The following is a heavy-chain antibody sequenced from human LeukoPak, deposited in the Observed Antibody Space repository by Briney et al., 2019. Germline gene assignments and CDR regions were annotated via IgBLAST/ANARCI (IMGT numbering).Heavy chain of an antibody. CDR2: IIPILGIA. J-gene: IGHJ6*02. CDR1: GGTFSSYA. V-gene: IGHV1-69*04. Sequence: SVKVSCKASGGTFSSYAISWVRQAPGQGLEWMGRIIPILGIANYAQKFQGRVTITADKSTSTAYMELSSLRSGDTAVYYCARVDFWSGYTHYYYYYGMDVWGQGTTVTVSS. D-gene: IGHD3-3*01. CDR3: ARVDFWSGYTHYYYYYGMDV.